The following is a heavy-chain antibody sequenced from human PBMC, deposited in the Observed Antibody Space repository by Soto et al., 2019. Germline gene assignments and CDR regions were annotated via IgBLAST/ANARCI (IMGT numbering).Heavy chain of an antibody. J-gene: IGHJ6*03. CDR3: ARVTVTTGSLYQYWYYMDV. CDR1: GFTFTDYD. D-gene: IGHD4-17*01. V-gene: IGHV1-8*01. CDR2: MNPNSDTT. Sequence: QVQLVQSGAEVKKPGASVKVSCTASGFTFTDYDVNWVRQAAGQGLEWMGSMNPNSDTTDYAQMFQGRLTLTRNTSRDTVYLDLSSLSSEDTAVYYCARVTVTTGSLYQYWYYMDVWGKGTTVTVSS.